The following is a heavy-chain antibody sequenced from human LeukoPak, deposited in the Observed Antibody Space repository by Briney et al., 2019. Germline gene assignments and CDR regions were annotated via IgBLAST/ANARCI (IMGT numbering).Heavy chain of an antibody. V-gene: IGHV4-59*12. Sequence: SETLSLTCTVSGGSISTYYWSWIRQPPGKGLEWIGYIYYSGSTSYNPSLKSRVTISVDTSKNQFSLKLSSVTAADTAVYYCARGPLTVTRGFDPWGQGTLVTVSS. CDR1: GGSISTYY. CDR2: IYYSGST. D-gene: IGHD4-17*01. J-gene: IGHJ5*02. CDR3: ARGPLTVTRGFDP.